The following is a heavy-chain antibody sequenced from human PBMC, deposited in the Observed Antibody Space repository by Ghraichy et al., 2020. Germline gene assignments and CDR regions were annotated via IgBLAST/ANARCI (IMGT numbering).Heavy chain of an antibody. D-gene: IGHD2-21*02. V-gene: IGHV4-59*01. CDR3: ARGLVVTAMAFDY. CDR1: GGSISSYY. J-gene: IGHJ4*02. CDR2: IYYSGST. Sequence: ESLNISCTVSGGSISSYYWSWIRQPPGKGLEWIGYIYYSGSTNYNPSLKSRVTISVDTSKNQFSLKLSSVTAADTAVYYCARGLVVTAMAFDYWGQGTLVTVSS.